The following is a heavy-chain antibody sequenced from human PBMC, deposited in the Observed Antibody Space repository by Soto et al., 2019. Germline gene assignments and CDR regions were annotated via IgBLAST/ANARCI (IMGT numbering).Heavy chain of an antibody. CDR3: VLDSDDYGSTGAFDI. Sequence: SGPTLVNPTQTLTLTCTFSGFSLSTSGVGVGWIRQPPGKALEWLALIYWDDDKRYSPSLKSRLTITKDTSKNQVVLTMTNMDPVDTAIYYCVLDSDDYGSTGAFDIRRQGTMVTGSS. CDR1: GFSLSTSGVG. V-gene: IGHV2-5*02. J-gene: IGHJ3*02. CDR2: IYWDDDK. D-gene: IGHD4-17*01.